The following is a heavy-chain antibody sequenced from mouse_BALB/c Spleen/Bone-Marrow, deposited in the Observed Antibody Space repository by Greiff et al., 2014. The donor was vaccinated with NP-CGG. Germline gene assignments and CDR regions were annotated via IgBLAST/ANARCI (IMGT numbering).Heavy chain of an antibody. D-gene: IGHD1-1*01. J-gene: IGHJ3*01. V-gene: IGHV14-3*02. CDR3: ANYYYCSGLFAY. CDR2: IDPANGNT. Sequence: VQLQQPGAELVKPGASVKLSCTASGFNIKDTYMHWVKQRPEQGLEWIGRIDPANGNTKYDPKFQGKATITADTSSNTAYLQLSSLTSEDTAVYYCANYYYCSGLFAYWGQGTLVTVSA. CDR1: GFNIKDTY.